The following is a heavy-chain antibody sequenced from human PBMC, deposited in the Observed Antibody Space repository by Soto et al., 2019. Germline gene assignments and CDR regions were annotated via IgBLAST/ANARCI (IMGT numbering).Heavy chain of an antibody. Sequence: GESLKISCKGSGYSFTSYWIGWVRQMPGKGLEWMGIIYPGDSDTRYSPSFQGQVTISADKSISTAYLQWSSLKASDTAMYYCARHVTSIAATHIEYYGMDVWGQGTTVTVSS. J-gene: IGHJ6*02. V-gene: IGHV5-51*01. CDR2: IYPGDSDT. CDR3: ARHVTSIAATHIEYYGMDV. D-gene: IGHD6-6*01. CDR1: GYSFTSYW.